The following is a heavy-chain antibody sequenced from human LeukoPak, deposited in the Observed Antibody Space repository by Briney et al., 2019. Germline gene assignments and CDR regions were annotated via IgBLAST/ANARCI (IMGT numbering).Heavy chain of an antibody. CDR1: GGTFSSSA. CDR2: IIPVLNIT. V-gene: IGHV1-69*04. D-gene: IGHD5-18*01. J-gene: IGHJ4*02. Sequence: SSVKVSCKTSGGTFSSSAITWVRQAPGQGLEWMGRIIPVLNITTYAQKFQGSVTITADTSTSTVYMELSSLRSEDTAVYYCARDRLVGYSYGGHYFDYWGQGTLVTVSS. CDR3: ARDRLVGYSYGGHYFDY.